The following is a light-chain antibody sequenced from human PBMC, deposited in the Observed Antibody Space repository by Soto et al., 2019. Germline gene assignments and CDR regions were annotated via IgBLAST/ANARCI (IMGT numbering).Light chain of an antibody. V-gene: IGLV2-14*02. Sequence: QSALTQPASVSGSPEQSITISCTGTSSDVGSYNLVSWYQQHPGKAPKVMIYEATKRPSGVPDRFSGSKSGTSASLAITGLQAEDEADYYCQSYDSSLTLYVFGTGTKLTVL. CDR2: EAT. CDR3: QSYDSSLTLYV. J-gene: IGLJ1*01. CDR1: SSDVGSYNL.